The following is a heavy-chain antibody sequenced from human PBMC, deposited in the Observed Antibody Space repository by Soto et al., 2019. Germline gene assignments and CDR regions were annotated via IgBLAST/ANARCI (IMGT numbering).Heavy chain of an antibody. J-gene: IGHJ4*01. CDR1: GFTFSSYW. CDR3: ARDNWNSY. D-gene: IGHD1-7*01. CDR2: IHNDGSTT. Sequence: EEQLVESGGGLVQPGGSVRLSCAASGFTFSSYWMHWVRQAPGKGLMWVSRIHNDGSTTRYADSVKGRFTISRDNAKNTLYLQMSSLRVEDTAVYYCARDNWNSYWGQGTLVTVSS. V-gene: IGHV3-74*01.